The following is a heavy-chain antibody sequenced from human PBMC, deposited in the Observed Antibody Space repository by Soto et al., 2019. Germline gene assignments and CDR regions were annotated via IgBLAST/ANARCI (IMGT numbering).Heavy chain of an antibody. CDR3: AKGFMMYYYDSSYYFDY. D-gene: IGHD3-22*01. Sequence: GGSLKLSSAASGFTVSSYAMSWVRQAQGKGLEWVSAISGSGGSTYYADSVKGRFTISRDNSKNTLYLQMNSLRAEDTAVYYCAKGFMMYYYDSSYYFDYWGQGTLVTVSS. V-gene: IGHV3-23*01. CDR2: ISGSGGST. J-gene: IGHJ4*02. CDR1: GFTVSSYA.